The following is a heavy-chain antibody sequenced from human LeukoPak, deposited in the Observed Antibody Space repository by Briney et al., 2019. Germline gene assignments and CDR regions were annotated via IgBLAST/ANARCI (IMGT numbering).Heavy chain of an antibody. Sequence: EGSLRLSCAASGFTFSSYAMHWVRQAPGKGLEWVAVIWYDGSNKYYADSVKGRFTISRDNSKNTLYLQMNSLRAEDTAVYYCARDKGNTAMTEGFDYWGQGTLVTVSS. CDR3: ARDKGNTAMTEGFDY. CDR1: GFTFSSYA. J-gene: IGHJ4*02. V-gene: IGHV3-33*08. D-gene: IGHD5-18*01. CDR2: IWYDGSNK.